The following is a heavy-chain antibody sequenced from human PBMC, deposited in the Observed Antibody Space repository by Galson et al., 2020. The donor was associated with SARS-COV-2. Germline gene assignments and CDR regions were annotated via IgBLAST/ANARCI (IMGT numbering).Heavy chain of an antibody. Sequence: SETLSLTCAVYGGSFSDYYWSWIRQPPGKGLEWIGEINHSGSTNYNPSLKSRVTISVDTSKNQFSLKVSSVTAADTAVYYCARTRYHDYIWGSDRNGFDIWGQGTMVTVSS. CDR1: GGSFSDYY. D-gene: IGHD3-16*02. CDR2: INHSGST. V-gene: IGHV4-34*01. J-gene: IGHJ3*02. CDR3: ARTRYHDYIWGSDRNGFDI.